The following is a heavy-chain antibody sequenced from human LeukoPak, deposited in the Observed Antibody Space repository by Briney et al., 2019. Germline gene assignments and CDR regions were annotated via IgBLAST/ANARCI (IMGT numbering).Heavy chain of an antibody. CDR2: IDTDGSDT. V-gene: IGHV3-74*01. CDR1: GFAFSIYW. Sequence: PGGSLRLSCAASGFAFSIYWMHWVRQAPGKGLVWVSRIDTDGSDTGYADSVKGRLTISRDDAKNTLYLQMNSLRAEDTAVYYCARDLSPYSGHGPFDSWGQGTLVTVST. D-gene: IGHD5-12*01. CDR3: ARDLSPYSGHGPFDS. J-gene: IGHJ4*02.